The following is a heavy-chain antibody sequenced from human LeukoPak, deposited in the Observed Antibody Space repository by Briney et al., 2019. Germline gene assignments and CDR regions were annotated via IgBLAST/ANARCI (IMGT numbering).Heavy chain of an antibody. V-gene: IGHV3-21*01. CDR1: GFTFSSYA. Sequence: GGSLRLSCAASGFTFSSYAMNWVRQAPGKGLEWVSSISSSSSYIYYADSVKGRFTISRGNAKNSLYLQMNSLRAEDTAVYYCARDEMGDWYFDLWGRGTLVTVSS. J-gene: IGHJ2*01. CDR3: ARDEMGDWYFDL. CDR2: ISSSSSYI. D-gene: IGHD2-8*01.